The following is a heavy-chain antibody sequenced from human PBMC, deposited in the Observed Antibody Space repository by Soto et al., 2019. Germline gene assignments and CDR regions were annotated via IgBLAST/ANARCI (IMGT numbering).Heavy chain of an antibody. Sequence: FSKESGGSFSTYAINWVRQAPGQGLEWMGGIIPTFGSANNAQEFQGRVTITADESTSTVFMELTSLRSDDTAVYYCARGREMATSKFYFDYWGQGTLVTVSS. V-gene: IGHV1-69*01. CDR3: ARGREMATSKFYFDY. CDR1: GGSFSTYA. CDR2: IIPTFGSA. D-gene: IGHD1-1*01. J-gene: IGHJ4*02.